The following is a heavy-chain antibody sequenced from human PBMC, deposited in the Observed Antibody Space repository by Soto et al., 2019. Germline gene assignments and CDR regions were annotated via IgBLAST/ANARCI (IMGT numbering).Heavy chain of an antibody. Sequence: PGGSLRLSCAASGFTFSSYSMNWVRQAPGKGLEWVSSISSSSSYIYYADSVKGRFTISRDNAKNSLYLQMNSLRAEDTAVYYCARDRKYDFWSGYSVGYYYGMDVWGQGTTVTVSS. CDR1: GFTFSSYS. CDR3: ARDRKYDFWSGYSVGYYYGMDV. J-gene: IGHJ6*02. D-gene: IGHD3-3*01. V-gene: IGHV3-21*01. CDR2: ISSSSSYI.